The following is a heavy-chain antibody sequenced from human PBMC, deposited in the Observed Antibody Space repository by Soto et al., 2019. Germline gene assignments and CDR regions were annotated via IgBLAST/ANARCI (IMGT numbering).Heavy chain of an antibody. D-gene: IGHD3-22*01. J-gene: IGHJ3*02. V-gene: IGHV1-46*01. Sequence: QVQLVQSGAEVKKPGASVKVSCKASGYTFTSYYMHWVRQAPGQGLEWMGIIYPSGGSTSYAQKFQGRVTMTRDTSTSTVYMELSSLRSEDTAVYYCAHLTGYYDSSGAFDIWGQGTMVTVSS. CDR2: IYPSGGST. CDR1: GYTFTSYY. CDR3: AHLTGYYDSSGAFDI.